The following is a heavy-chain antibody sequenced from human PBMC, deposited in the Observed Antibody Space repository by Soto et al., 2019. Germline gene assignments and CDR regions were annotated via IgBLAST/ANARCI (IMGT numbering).Heavy chain of an antibody. D-gene: IGHD3-3*01. CDR2: ISYDGSNK. J-gene: IGHJ4*02. CDR3: ARGFRGHYDFWSGYYHFDY. V-gene: IGHV3-30-3*01. CDR1: GFTFSSYA. Sequence: LGGSLRLSCAASGFTFSSYAMHWVRQAPGKGLEWVAVISYDGSNKYYADSVKGRFTISRDNSKNTLYLQMNSLRAEDTAVYYCARGFRGHYDFWSGYYHFDYWGQGTLVTVSS.